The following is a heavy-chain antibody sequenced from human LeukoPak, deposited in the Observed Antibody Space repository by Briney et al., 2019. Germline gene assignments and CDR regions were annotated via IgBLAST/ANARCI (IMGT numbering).Heavy chain of an antibody. CDR2: IRTDGSQI. V-gene: IGHV3-7*01. J-gene: IGHJ4*02. CDR3: AKLAKYFYGSETYYFFEH. D-gene: IGHD3-10*01. CDR1: GFTFSSYW. Sequence: GGSLRLSCVASGFTFSSYWMTWVRQAPGKGLEWVANIRTDGSQIYYVDSVKGRFTISRDNAKNSLYLQMNSLRAEDTAVYYCAKLAKYFYGSETYYFFEHWGQGTPVTASS.